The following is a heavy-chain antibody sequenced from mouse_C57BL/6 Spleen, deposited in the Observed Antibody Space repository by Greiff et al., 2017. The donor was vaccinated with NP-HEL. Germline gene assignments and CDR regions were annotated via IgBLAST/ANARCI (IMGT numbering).Heavy chain of an antibody. J-gene: IGHJ4*01. CDR3: AKRGDY. V-gene: IGHV2-9*01. CDR1: GFSFTSYG. CDR2: IWGVGST. Sequence: QVQLKQSGPGLVAPSQRLSITCTVSGFSFTSYGLDWVRQPPGKGLEWLGVIWGVGSTNYNSALMSRLSISKDNSKSQVFIKMNSLQTDDTAMYYCAKRGDYWGQGTSVTVSS.